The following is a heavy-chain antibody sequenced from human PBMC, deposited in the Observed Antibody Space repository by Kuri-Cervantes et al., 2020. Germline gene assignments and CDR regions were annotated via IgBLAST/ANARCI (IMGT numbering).Heavy chain of an antibody. CDR1: GGSISSYY. V-gene: IGHV4-39*07. D-gene: IGHD3-9*01. CDR3: ARNYDILTGYYDGYFDY. Sequence: GSLRLSCTVSGGSISSYYWGWIRQTPGKGLEWIGSIYYSGSTYYNPSLKSRVTISVDMPKNQFSLKLSSVTAADTAVYYCARNYDILTGYYDGYFDYWGQGALVTVSS. CDR2: IYYSGST. J-gene: IGHJ4*02.